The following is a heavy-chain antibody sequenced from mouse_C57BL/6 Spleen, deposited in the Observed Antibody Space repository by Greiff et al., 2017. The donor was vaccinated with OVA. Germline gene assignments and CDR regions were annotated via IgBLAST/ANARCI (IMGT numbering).Heavy chain of an antibody. V-gene: IGHV1-81*01. D-gene: IGHD2-5*01. Sequence: VMLVESGAELARPGASVKLSCKASGYTFTSYGISWVKQRTGQGLEWIGEIYPRSGNTYYNEKFKGKATLTADKSSSTAYMELRSLTSEDSAVYFCARRDYSNYGYFDVWGTGTTVTVSS. CDR3: ARRDYSNYGYFDV. CDR1: GYTFTSYG. J-gene: IGHJ1*03. CDR2: IYPRSGNT.